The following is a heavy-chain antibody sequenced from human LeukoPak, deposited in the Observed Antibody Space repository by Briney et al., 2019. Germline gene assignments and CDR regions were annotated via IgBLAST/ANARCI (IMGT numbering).Heavy chain of an antibody. Sequence: AGGSLRLSCSASGFTVSSNYMSWVRQAPGKGLEWVSSIYSGGSTYYADSVKGRFTISRDNSKNTLYLQMNSLRAQDTAVYYCARDRSPVVRASPMGYWGQGTLVTVSS. CDR2: IYSGGST. D-gene: IGHD3-10*01. J-gene: IGHJ4*02. CDR3: ARDRSPVVRASPMGY. V-gene: IGHV3-53*05. CDR1: GFTVSSNY.